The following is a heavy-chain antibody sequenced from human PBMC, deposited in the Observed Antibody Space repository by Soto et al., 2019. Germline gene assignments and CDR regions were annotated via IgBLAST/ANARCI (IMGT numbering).Heavy chain of an antibody. CDR2: ISGSGGST. CDR3: AKIGRKRGILTPHYYFDY. CDR1: GVTFSSYA. J-gene: IGHJ4*02. D-gene: IGHD3-9*01. Sequence: GGSLRLSCAASGVTFSSYAMSWVRQAPGKGLEWVSAISGSGGSTYYADSVKGRFTISRDNSKNTLYLQMNSLRAEDTAVYYCAKIGRKRGILTPHYYFDYWGQGTLVTVSS. V-gene: IGHV3-23*01.